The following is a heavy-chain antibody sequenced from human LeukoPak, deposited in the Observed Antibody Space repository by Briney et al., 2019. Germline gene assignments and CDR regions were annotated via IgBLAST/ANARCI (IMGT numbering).Heavy chain of an antibody. Sequence: SETLSLTCTVSGGSVINNDYYRSWIRQPPGKGLEWIGDIYHSGRTYYNPSLKSRVAISIDTSKNQFSLRLRSMTAADTAVFYCARRRYYDSTGYFEWGRGTLVTVSS. CDR3: ARRRYYDSTGYFE. CDR1: GGSVINNDYY. J-gene: IGHJ1*01. D-gene: IGHD3-22*01. CDR2: IYHSGRT. V-gene: IGHV4-39*01.